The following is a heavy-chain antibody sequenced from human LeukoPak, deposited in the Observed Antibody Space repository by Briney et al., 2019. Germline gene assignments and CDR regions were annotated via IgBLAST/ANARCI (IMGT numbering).Heavy chain of an antibody. CDR1: GFTFSNAW. J-gene: IGHJ4*02. D-gene: IGHD4-17*01. CDR2: ISYDGSNK. V-gene: IGHV3-30*03. Sequence: PGGSLRLSCAASGFTFSNAWMSWVRQAPGKGLEWVAVISYDGSNKYYADSVKGRFTISRDNSKNTLYLQMNSLRAEDTAVYYCALLGVYGDRFDYWGQGTLVTVSS. CDR3: ALLGVYGDRFDY.